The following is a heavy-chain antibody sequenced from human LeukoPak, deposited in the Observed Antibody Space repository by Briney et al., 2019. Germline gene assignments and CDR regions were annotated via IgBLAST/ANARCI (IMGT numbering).Heavy chain of an antibody. CDR3: ASSAKDRYCSSTSCYDTFDY. V-gene: IGHV1-69*05. CDR1: GGTFSSYA. D-gene: IGHD2-2*01. CDR2: IIPIFGTA. Sequence: SVKVSCKASGGTFSSYAISWVRQAPGQGLEWMGGIIPIFGTANYAQKFQGRVTITTDESTSTAYMELSSLGSEDTAVYYCASSAKDRYCSSTSCYDTFDYWGQGTLVTVSS. J-gene: IGHJ4*02.